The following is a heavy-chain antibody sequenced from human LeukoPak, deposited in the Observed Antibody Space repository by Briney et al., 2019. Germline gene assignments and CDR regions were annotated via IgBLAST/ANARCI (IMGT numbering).Heavy chain of an antibody. CDR1: GYTFTGYY. V-gene: IGHV1-2*02. Sequence: ASVKVSCKASGYTFTGYYMHWVRQAPGQGLEWMGWINPNSGGTNYAQKFQGRVTMTRDTSISTAYMELSRLRSDDTAVYYCARSFYGDYGDYFDYWGQGTLVTVSS. J-gene: IGHJ4*02. CDR3: ARSFYGDYGDYFDY. D-gene: IGHD4-17*01. CDR2: INPNSGGT.